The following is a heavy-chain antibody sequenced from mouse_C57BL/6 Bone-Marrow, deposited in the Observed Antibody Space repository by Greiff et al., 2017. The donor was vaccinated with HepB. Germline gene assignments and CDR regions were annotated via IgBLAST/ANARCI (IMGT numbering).Heavy chain of an antibody. CDR1: GYTFTSYW. D-gene: IGHD1-1*01. Sequence: QVQLQQPGAELVRPGSSVKLSCKASGYTFTSYWMHWVKQSPIQGLEWIGNIDPSDSETHYNQKFKDKATLTVDKSSSTAYMQLSSLTSEDSAVYYCASYDYYGSSAWFAYWGQGTLVTVSA. CDR3: ASYDYYGSSAWFAY. J-gene: IGHJ3*01. CDR2: IDPSDSET. V-gene: IGHV1-52*01.